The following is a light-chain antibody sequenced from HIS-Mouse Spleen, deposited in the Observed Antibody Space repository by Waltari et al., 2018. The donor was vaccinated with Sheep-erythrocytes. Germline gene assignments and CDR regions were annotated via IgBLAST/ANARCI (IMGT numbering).Light chain of an antibody. J-gene: IGLJ1*01. CDR3: CSYAGSYNHV. Sequence: QSALTQPRSVSGSPGQSVTISCTGSSSDVGGYNYVSWYQHHPGKAPKLMIYDVSKRPSAVPERFSGSKSGNTASLTISGLQAEDEADYYCCSYAGSYNHVFGTGTKVTVL. V-gene: IGLV2-11*01. CDR2: DVS. CDR1: SSDVGGYNY.